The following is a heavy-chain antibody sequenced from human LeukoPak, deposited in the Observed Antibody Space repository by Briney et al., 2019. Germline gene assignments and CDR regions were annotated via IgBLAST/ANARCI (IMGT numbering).Heavy chain of an antibody. D-gene: IGHD2-15*01. CDR3: ATDTRYCSGGSCYPYYYYYMDV. V-gene: IGHV1-24*01. J-gene: IGHJ6*03. Sequence: ASVKVSCKVSGYTLTELSMHWVRQAPGKGLEWMGGFDPEDGETIYAQKFQGRVTMTEDTSTDTAYMELSSLRSEDTAVYYCATDTRYCSGGSCYPYYYYYMDVWGKGTTVTVSS. CDR1: GYTLTELS. CDR2: FDPEDGET.